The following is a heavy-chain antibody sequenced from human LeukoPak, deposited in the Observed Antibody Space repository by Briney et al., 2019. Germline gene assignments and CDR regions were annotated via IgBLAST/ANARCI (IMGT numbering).Heavy chain of an antibody. Sequence: PGGSLRLSCAASGCTFSSYWMSWVRQAPGKGLEWVANIKQDGSEKYYVDSVKGRFTISRDNAKNSLYLQMNSLRAEDTAVYYCARERGYSSGWYYFDYWGQGTLVTVSS. CDR2: IKQDGSEK. D-gene: IGHD6-19*01. V-gene: IGHV3-7*01. CDR1: GCTFSSYW. J-gene: IGHJ4*02. CDR3: ARERGYSSGWYYFDY.